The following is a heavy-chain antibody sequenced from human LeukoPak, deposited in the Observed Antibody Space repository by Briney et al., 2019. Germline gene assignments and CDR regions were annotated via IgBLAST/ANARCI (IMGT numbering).Heavy chain of an antibody. CDR1: GYTFTSYG. D-gene: IGHD1-26*01. Sequence: ASVKVSCKASGYTFTSYGISWVRQAPGQGLEWMGWISAYNGNTNYAQKLQGRVTMTTDTSTSTAYMELRSLRSDDTAVYYCARDPSPYSGSYYFDYWGQGTLVTVSS. CDR3: ARDPSPYSGSYYFDY. CDR2: ISAYNGNT. J-gene: IGHJ4*02. V-gene: IGHV1-18*01.